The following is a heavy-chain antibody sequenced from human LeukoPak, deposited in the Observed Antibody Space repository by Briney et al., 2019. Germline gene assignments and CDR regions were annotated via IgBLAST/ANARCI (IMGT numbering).Heavy chain of an antibody. J-gene: IGHJ4*02. D-gene: IGHD2-2*01. Sequence: NTSETLSLTCTVSGGSISSGSYYWSWIRQPAGKGLEWIGRIYTSGSTNYNPSLKSRVTISVDTSKNQFSLKLSSVTAADTAVYYCASLTADCSSTSCYLYYSDYWGQGTLVTVSS. CDR3: ASLTADCSSTSCYLYYSDY. V-gene: IGHV4-61*02. CDR2: IYTSGST. CDR1: GGSISSGSYY.